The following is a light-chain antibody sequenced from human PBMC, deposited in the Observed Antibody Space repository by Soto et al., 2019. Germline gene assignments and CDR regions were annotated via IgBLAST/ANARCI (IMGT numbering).Light chain of an antibody. V-gene: IGLV2-8*01. J-gene: IGLJ1*01. CDR3: SSYAGSNNVVA. CDR1: RSDIGSYNY. Sequence: QSALTQPPSASGSPGQSVTISCTGTRSDIGSYNYVSWYQQRPGKAPKLMIYEVHKRPSGVPDRFSGSKSGNTASLTVSGLQAEDEADYYCSSYAGSNNVVAFGSGTKVTVL. CDR2: EVH.